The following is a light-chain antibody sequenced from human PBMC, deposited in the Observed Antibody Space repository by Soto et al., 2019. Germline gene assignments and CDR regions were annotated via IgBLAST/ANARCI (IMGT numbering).Light chain of an antibody. V-gene: IGLV1-47*01. CDR3: AAWDYSLSLLYV. CDR1: SSNIGSNY. Sequence: QSVLTQPPSVSGTPGQRVTISCSGSSSNIGSNYVYWYQQLPGTAPKLLIYRNNQRPSGVPDRFSGSKSGTSASLAISGLRSEDEADYYCAAWDYSLSLLYVFGTGTKVTVL. J-gene: IGLJ1*01. CDR2: RNN.